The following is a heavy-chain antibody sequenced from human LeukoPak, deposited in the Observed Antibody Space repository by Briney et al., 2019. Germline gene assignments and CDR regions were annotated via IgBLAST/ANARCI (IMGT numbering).Heavy chain of an antibody. Sequence: GGSLRLSCAASGFTFSSYSMNWVRQAPGKGLEWVSSISSSSYIYYADSVKGRFTISRDNAKNSLYLQMNSLRAEDTAVYYCARDSPSYYGGKDYWGQGTLVTVSS. D-gene: IGHD4-23*01. V-gene: IGHV3-21*01. CDR1: GFTFSSYS. CDR3: ARDSPSYYGGKDY. J-gene: IGHJ4*02. CDR2: ISSSSYI.